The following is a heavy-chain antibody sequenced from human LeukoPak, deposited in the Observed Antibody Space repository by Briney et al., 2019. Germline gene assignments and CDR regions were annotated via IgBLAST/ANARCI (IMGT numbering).Heavy chain of an antibody. J-gene: IGHJ6*02. D-gene: IGHD6-13*01. Sequence: GGSLTLSCAASGFTFSSYAMTWVRQAPGKGLEWVSTISGSGDFSYYADSVRGRFTISRDNSKNTVYLQMNSLRGEDTALYYCAKVKGSSSTGNGMDVWGQGTTVAVSS. V-gene: IGHV3-23*01. CDR3: AKVKGSSSTGNGMDV. CDR1: GFTFSSYA. CDR2: ISGSGDFS.